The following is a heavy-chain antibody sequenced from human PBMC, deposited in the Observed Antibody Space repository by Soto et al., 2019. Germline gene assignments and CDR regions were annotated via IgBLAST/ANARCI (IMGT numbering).Heavy chain of an antibody. J-gene: IGHJ4*02. CDR2: ISYDGSNK. D-gene: IGHD5-12*01. CDR3: ARVAVEMATIHVVDY. CDR1: GFTFSSYA. Sequence: QVQLVESGGGVVQPGRSLRLSCAASGFTFSSYAMHWVRQAPGKGLYWVAVISYDGSNKYYADSVKGRFTISRDNSKNTLYLQMNSLRAEDTAVYYCARVAVEMATIHVVDYWGQGTLVTVSS. V-gene: IGHV3-30-3*01.